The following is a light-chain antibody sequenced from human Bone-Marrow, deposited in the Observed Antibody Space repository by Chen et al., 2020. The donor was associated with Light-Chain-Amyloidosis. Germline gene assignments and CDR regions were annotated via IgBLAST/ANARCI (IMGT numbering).Light chain of an antibody. J-gene: IGLJ3*02. CDR1: NIGSTS. CDR3: QGWDRSSDRPV. Sequence: SYVLTQPSSVSVAPGQTATIACGGNNIGSTSVHWYQQTPGQAPLLVVYDDSDRPSGIPERLSGSNSGKTATLTISRVEAGDEADYYCQGWDRSSDRPVFGGGTKLTVL. CDR2: DDS. V-gene: IGLV3-21*02.